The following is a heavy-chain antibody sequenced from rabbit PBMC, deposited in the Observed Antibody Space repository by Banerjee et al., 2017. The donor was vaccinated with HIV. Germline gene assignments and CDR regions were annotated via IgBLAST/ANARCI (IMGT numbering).Heavy chain of an antibody. CDR3: ARDTGAWGDFSL. J-gene: IGHJ4*01. Sequence: EESGGGLVQPGASLTLTCKASGFDLSSSVYMCWVRRAPGKGLEWIGCIYTGSGATDYASWVNGRFTISRSTSLNTVDLKMTSLTAADTATYFCARDTGAWGDFSLWGPGTLVTVS. V-gene: IGHV1S43*01. CDR1: GFDLSSSVY. D-gene: IGHD4-1*01. CDR2: IYTGSGAT.